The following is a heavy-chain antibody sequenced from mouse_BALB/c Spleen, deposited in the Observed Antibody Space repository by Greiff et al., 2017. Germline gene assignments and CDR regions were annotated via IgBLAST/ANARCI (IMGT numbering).Heavy chain of an antibody. J-gene: IGHJ2*01. CDR3: ARGAYGNYEGYFDY. CDR1: GFSLTSYG. CDR2: IWAGGST. V-gene: IGHV2-9*02. Sequence: VMLVESGPGLVAPSQSLSITCTVSGFSLTSYGVHWVRQPPGKGLEWLGVIWAGGSTNYNSALMSRLSISKDNSKSQVFLKMNSLQTDDTAMYYCARGAYGNYEGYFDYWGQGTTLTVSS. D-gene: IGHD2-10*02.